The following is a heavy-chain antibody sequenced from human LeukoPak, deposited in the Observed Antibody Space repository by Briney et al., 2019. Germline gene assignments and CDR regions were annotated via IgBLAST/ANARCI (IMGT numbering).Heavy chain of an antibody. J-gene: IGHJ6*02. CDR1: GYTFTGYY. D-gene: IGHD6-13*01. V-gene: IGHV1-2*04. Sequence: ASVKVSCKASGYTFTGYYMHWVRQAPRQGLEWMGWINPNSGGTNYAQKFQGWVTMTRDTSISTAYMELSRLRSDDTAVYYCARDLYSSSWYGNYYYYGMDVWGQGTTVTVSS. CDR3: ARDLYSSSWYGNYYYYGMDV. CDR2: INPNSGGT.